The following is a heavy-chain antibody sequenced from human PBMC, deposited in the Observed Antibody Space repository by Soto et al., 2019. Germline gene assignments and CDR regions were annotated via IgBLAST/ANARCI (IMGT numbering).Heavy chain of an antibody. Sequence: QVQLVQSGAEMRKPGSWLRVSCKAGGTFSDYAFSWVRQAPGQGLEWMGGIVPRFDSPNYAQKFGGRVTITADTSSSTVYMALSSLRFDDTAVYFCARDRIQLRLGKYSFNGMDVWGQGTTIIVSS. CDR3: ARDRIQLRLGKYSFNGMDV. J-gene: IGHJ6*02. CDR2: IVPRFDSP. D-gene: IGHD3-16*01. V-gene: IGHV1-69*06. CDR1: GTFSDYA.